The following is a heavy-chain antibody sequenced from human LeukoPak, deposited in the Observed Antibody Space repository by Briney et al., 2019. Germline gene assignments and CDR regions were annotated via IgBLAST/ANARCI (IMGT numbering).Heavy chain of an antibody. CDR3: VKDMSSSWYGTFDD. CDR2: ISPSGGST. Sequence: ASVKVSCKAFGYTFTRYYMHWVRQAPGQGPEWMGVISPSGGSTTYAQKFQGRVTLTRDMSTSTDYLELSSLRSEDTAVYYCVKDMSSSWYGTFDDWGQGTLVTVSS. V-gene: IGHV1-46*01. J-gene: IGHJ4*02. CDR1: GYTFTRYY. D-gene: IGHD6-13*01.